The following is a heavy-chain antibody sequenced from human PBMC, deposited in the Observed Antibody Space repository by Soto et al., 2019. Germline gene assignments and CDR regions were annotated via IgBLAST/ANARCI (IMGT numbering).Heavy chain of an antibody. CDR1: GGSFSGYY. V-gene: IGHV4-34*01. D-gene: IGHD2-15*01. CDR2: INHSGST. CDR3: SRGVVGIVVVVAATSGAFDI. J-gene: IGHJ3*02. Sequence: PSETLSLTCAVYGGSFSGYYWSWIRQPPGKGLEWIGEINHSGSTNYNPSLKSRVTISVDTSKNQFSLKLSSVTAADTAVYYCSRGVVGIVVVVAATSGAFDIWGQGTMVTVSS.